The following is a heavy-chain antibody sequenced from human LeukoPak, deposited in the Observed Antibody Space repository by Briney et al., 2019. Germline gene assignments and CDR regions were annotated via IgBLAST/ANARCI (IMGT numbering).Heavy chain of an antibody. Sequence: PGGSLRLACAASGLTFDDYTMHWVRQAPGKGLEWVSVISWDAGSTVYADSVKGRFTISRDNSKNSLYLQMNSLRTDDTALYYCAKDLSTSGWILEYWGQGTLVTVSS. CDR1: GLTFDDYT. CDR3: AKDLSTSGWILEY. J-gene: IGHJ4*02. D-gene: IGHD2-2*03. V-gene: IGHV3-43*01. CDR2: ISWDAGST.